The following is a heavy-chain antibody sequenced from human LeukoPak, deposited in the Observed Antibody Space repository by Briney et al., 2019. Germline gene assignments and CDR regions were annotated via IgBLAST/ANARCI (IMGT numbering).Heavy chain of an antibody. Sequence: ASVKVSCKASGYTFTSYGISWVRQAPGQGLEWMGWISAYNGNTNYAQKLQGRVTMTTDTSTSTAYMELRSLRSDDTAVYYCARDSNKVGATSGSDYWGQGTLVTVSS. CDR2: ISAYNGNT. D-gene: IGHD1-26*01. V-gene: IGHV1-18*01. CDR3: ARDSNKVGATSGSDY. CDR1: GYTFTSYG. J-gene: IGHJ4*02.